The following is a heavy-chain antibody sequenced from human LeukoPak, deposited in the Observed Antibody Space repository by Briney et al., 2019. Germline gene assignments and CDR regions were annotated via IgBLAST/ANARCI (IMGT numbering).Heavy chain of an antibody. Sequence: KPSETLSLTCTVSGGSISSYYWSWIRQPPGKGLEWIGYIYYSGSTNYNPSLKSRVTISVDTSKNQFSLKLSSVTAADTAVYYCARDVTTTTHWFDPWGQGTLVTVSS. J-gene: IGHJ5*02. CDR3: ARDVTTTTHWFDP. CDR2: IYYSGST. V-gene: IGHV4-59*01. CDR1: GGSISSYY. D-gene: IGHD4-11*01.